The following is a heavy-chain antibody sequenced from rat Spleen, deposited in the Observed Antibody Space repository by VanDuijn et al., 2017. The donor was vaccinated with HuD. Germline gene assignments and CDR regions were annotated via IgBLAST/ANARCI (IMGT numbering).Heavy chain of an antibody. Sequence: EVQLVETGGGLVQPGRSLKLSCVASGFTFNNYWMTWIRQAPTKGLEWVATISYDGRSTYYRDSVKGRFTISRDNAKSTLCLHMDSLRSEDTATYYCATAGARISRFAYWGQGTLVTVSS. J-gene: IGHJ3*01. CDR2: ISYDGRST. D-gene: IGHD2-7*01. V-gene: IGHV5-29*01. CDR1: GFTFNNYW. CDR3: ATAGARISRFAY.